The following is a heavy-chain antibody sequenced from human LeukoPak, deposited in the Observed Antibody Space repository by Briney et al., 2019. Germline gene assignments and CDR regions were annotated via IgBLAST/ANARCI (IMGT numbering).Heavy chain of an antibody. CDR3: AKDGASGYSGADY. V-gene: IGHV3-21*01. Sequence: GGSLRLSCAASGFILSSNYMTWVRQAPGKGVEWVSSISSSSSYIYYADSVKGRFTISRDNSKNTLYLQMNSLRAEDTAVFYCAKDGASGYSGADYWGQGTLVTVSS. J-gene: IGHJ4*02. CDR1: GFILSSNY. D-gene: IGHD5-12*01. CDR2: ISSSSSYI.